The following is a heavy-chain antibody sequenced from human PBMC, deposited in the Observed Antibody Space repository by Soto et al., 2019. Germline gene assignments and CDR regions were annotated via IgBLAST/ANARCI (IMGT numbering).Heavy chain of an antibody. V-gene: IGHV4-34*01. D-gene: IGHD3-16*01. Sequence: PSETLSLTCAVYGESFTGYYWSWIRQPPGKGLEWIGEINHSGSTNYNPSLKSRGTISVDTSKNQFSLKMTSVTAADTAVCYCARGGGTFDIWGQGTMVTVSS. J-gene: IGHJ3*02. CDR3: ARGGGTFDI. CDR2: INHSGST. CDR1: GESFTGYY.